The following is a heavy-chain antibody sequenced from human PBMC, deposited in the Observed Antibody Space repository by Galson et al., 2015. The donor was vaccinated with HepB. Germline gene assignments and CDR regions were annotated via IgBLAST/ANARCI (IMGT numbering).Heavy chain of an antibody. CDR3: ARDRRGSSWVYFDY. CDR2: ISYDGSNK. Sequence: SLRLSCAASGFTFSSYGMHWVRQAPGKGLEWVAVISYDGSNKYYADSVKGRFTISRDNSKNTLYLQMNSLRAEDTAVYYCARDRRGSSWVYFDYWGQGTLVTVSS. V-gene: IGHV3-30*03. CDR1: GFTFSSYG. J-gene: IGHJ4*02. D-gene: IGHD6-13*01.